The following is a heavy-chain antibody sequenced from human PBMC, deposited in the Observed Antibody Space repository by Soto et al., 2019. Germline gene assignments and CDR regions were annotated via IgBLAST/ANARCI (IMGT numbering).Heavy chain of an antibody. J-gene: IGHJ6*02. Sequence: PGGSLRLSCAASGFTFSSYAMHWVRQAPGKGLEWVAVISYDGSNKYYADSVKGRFTISRDNSKNTLYLQMNSLRAEDTAVYYCARDLGVRYFWSGYSAYYYYGMDVWGQGTTVTVSS. CDR3: ARDLGVRYFWSGYSAYYYYGMDV. CDR2: ISYDGSNK. V-gene: IGHV3-30-3*01. D-gene: IGHD3-3*01. CDR1: GFTFSSYA.